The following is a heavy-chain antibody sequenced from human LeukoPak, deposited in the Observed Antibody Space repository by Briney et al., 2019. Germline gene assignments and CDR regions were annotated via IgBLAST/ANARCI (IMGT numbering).Heavy chain of an antibody. V-gene: IGHV4-59*01. CDR2: IYYSGST. Sequence: PSETLSLTCTVSGGSISSYYWSWIRQPPGKGLEWIGYIYYSGSTNYNPSLKSRVTISVDTSKNQFSLKLRSVTAADTAVYYCARDSTSSGWYRRFDYWGQGTLVTVSS. CDR3: ARDSTSSGWYRRFDY. J-gene: IGHJ4*02. D-gene: IGHD6-19*01. CDR1: GGSISSYY.